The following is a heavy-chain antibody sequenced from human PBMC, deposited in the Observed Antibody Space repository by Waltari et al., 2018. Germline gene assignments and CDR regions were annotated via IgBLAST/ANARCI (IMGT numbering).Heavy chain of an antibody. CDR3: ARDGSGGYFDY. V-gene: IGHV1-46*01. CDR2: INPSGGST. J-gene: IGHJ4*02. D-gene: IGHD2-15*01. CDR1: GYTFTSDY. Sequence: QVQLVQSGAEVKKPGASVTVSCKASGYTFTSDYMHWGRQAPGQGLEWMGRINPSGGSTSYAQKFQGRVTMTRDTSTSTVYMELSSLRSEDTAVYYCARDGSGGYFDYWGQGTLVTVSS.